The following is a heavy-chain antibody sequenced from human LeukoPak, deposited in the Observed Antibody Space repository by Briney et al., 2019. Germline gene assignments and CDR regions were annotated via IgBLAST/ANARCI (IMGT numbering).Heavy chain of an antibody. D-gene: IGHD1-26*01. Sequence: GASVKVSCKASGYTFTGYYMHWVRQAPGQGLEWMGWINPNSGGTNYAQKFQGRVTMTRDTSISTAYMELSRLRSDDTAVYYCARDRAYSGSYTAEWFDPWGQGTLVTVSS. CDR1: GYTFTGYY. CDR3: ARDRAYSGSYTAEWFDP. J-gene: IGHJ5*02. CDR2: INPNSGGT. V-gene: IGHV1-2*02.